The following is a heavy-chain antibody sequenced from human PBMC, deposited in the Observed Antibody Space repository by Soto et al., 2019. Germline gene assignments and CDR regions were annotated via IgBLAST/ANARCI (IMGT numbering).Heavy chain of an antibody. J-gene: IGHJ6*02. CDR3: ARNPGPLRGAHEYFGMDV. V-gene: IGHV5-51*01. Sequence: PGESLKISCKGSGYSFTSYWIGWVRQMPGKGLEWMGIIYPGDSNTRYSPSLQGQVTISVDKSISTAYLQWSSLKATDTAMYYCARNPGPLRGAHEYFGMDVWGQGTTVTVSS. CDR1: GYSFTSYW. CDR2: IYPGDSNT. D-gene: IGHD3-10*01.